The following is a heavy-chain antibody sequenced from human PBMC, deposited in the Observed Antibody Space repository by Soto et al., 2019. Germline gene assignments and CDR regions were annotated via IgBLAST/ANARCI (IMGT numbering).Heavy chain of an antibody. J-gene: IGHJ6*02. Sequence: GASVKVSCKASGGTFSSYAISWVRQAPGQGLEWMGGIIPIFGTANYAQKFQGRVTTTADESTSTAYMELSSLRSEDTAVYYCARDFGPRAAYYGMDVWGQGTTVTVSS. CDR1: GGTFSSYA. D-gene: IGHD3-10*01. V-gene: IGHV1-69*13. CDR2: IIPIFGTA. CDR3: ARDFGPRAAYYGMDV.